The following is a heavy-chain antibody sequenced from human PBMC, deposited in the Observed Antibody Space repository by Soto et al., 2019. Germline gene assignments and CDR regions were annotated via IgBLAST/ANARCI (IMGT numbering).Heavy chain of an antibody. Sequence: QVHLQESGPGLVKPSETLSLTCSVSGGSISSGGYYWSWIRQHPGKGLEWIGNIYYTGSTDYNSSLKGRVALSVDTSKNQFSLKLNSVTAADTAVYCFARDLWFGESNYGMDVWGQGTTVTVSS. CDR2: IYYTGST. CDR1: GGSISSGGYY. J-gene: IGHJ6*02. CDR3: ARDLWFGESNYGMDV. V-gene: IGHV4-31*03. D-gene: IGHD3-10*01.